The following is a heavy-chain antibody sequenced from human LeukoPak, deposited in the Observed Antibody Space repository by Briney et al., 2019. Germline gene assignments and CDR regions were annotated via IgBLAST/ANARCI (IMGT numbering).Heavy chain of an antibody. Sequence: SETLSLTCTVAGGSISSSSYYWGWVRQPPGKGLEWIGSIYYSGTTYYNPSLKSRVTISVDTSKNQFSLKLRSVTATDTAVYYCARGRLGDFDYWGQGTLVTVSS. CDR2: IYYSGTT. J-gene: IGHJ4*02. CDR1: GGSISSSSYY. V-gene: IGHV4-39*01. D-gene: IGHD3-16*01. CDR3: ARGRLGDFDY.